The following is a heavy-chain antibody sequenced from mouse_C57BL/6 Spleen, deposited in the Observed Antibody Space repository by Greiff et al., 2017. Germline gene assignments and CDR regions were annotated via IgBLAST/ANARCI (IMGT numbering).Heavy chain of an antibody. CDR2: IDPETGGT. CDR1: GYTFTDYE. CDR3: TIYSNPYYYAMDD. D-gene: IGHD2-5*01. V-gene: IGHV1-15*01. J-gene: IGHJ4*01. Sequence: VQLQESGAELVRPGASVTLSCKASGYTFTDYEMHWVKQTPVHGLEWIGAIDPETGGTAYNQKFKGKAILTADKSSSTAYMELRSLTSEDSAVYYCTIYSNPYYYAMDDWGQGTSVTVSS.